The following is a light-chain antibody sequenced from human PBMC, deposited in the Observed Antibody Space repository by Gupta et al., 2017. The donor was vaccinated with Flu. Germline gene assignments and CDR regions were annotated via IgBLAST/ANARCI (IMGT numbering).Light chain of an antibody. CDR1: QSVSSSY. CDR2: GAS. Sequence: EIVLTQSPGTLSLSPGERATLSCRASQSVSSSYLAWYQQKPGQAPRLLIYGASSRATGIPDEFSGSGSGTDFTLTISRLEPEDFAVYYCQHLTFGPGTKVDIK. J-gene: IGKJ3*01. V-gene: IGKV3-20*01. CDR3: QHLT.